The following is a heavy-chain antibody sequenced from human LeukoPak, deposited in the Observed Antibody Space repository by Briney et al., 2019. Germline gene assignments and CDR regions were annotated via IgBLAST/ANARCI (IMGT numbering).Heavy chain of an antibody. CDR1: GYTFTAYY. CDR2: INPKSGDT. V-gene: IGHV1-2*06. CDR3: GRGIQSFDP. J-gene: IGHJ5*02. Sequence: ASVKVSCKASGYTFTAYYMHWVRQAPGQGLEWMGRINPKSGDTNYAQKFQDRVTMTRDTSMSTAYMEISRLRYDDTAVYYCGRGIQSFDPWGQGTLVTVSS.